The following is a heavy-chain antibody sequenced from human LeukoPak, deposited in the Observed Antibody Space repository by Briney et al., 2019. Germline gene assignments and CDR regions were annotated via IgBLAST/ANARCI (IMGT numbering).Heavy chain of an antibody. Sequence: GASVKVSCKASGYTFTSYGISWVRQAPGQGLEWMGWISAYNGNTNYAQKLQGRVTMTTDTSTSTAYMELRSLRSDDTAVYCCARDYDSSGYYYGYYYYGMDVWGQGTTVTVSS. CDR1: GYTFTSYG. V-gene: IGHV1-18*01. J-gene: IGHJ6*02. CDR3: ARDYDSSGYYYGYYYYGMDV. CDR2: ISAYNGNT. D-gene: IGHD3-22*01.